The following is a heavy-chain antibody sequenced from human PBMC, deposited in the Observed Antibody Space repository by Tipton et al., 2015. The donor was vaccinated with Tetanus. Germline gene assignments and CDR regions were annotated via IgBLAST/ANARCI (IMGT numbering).Heavy chain of an antibody. CDR2: VYYTGST. CDR1: GDSVSGYY. J-gene: IGHJ4*02. CDR3: AGVTAQRTELYFDH. Sequence: LRLSCTVSGDSVSGYYWSWIRQPPGKGLEWIGYVYYTGSTNHNPSLKSRVTLSMDRSKNQISLQLTSVTAADTAVYFCAGVTAQRTELYFDHWGQGTLVTVSS. D-gene: IGHD6-13*01. V-gene: IGHV4-59*02.